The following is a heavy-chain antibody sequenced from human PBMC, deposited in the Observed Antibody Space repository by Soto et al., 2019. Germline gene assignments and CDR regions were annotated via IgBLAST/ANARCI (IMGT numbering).Heavy chain of an antibody. CDR2: ISGSGDST. J-gene: IGHJ4*02. CDR3: AKERSRGWSLDS. Sequence: EVQLLESGGGLVQPGGSLRLSCAASGFTFSTYAMNWVRQAPGKGLEWVSGISGSGDSTYYADSVKGRFTVSRDNSKKTRYMQMISLGAEDTAVFYGAKERSRGWSLDSWGQGTLVTVSS. D-gene: IGHD6-19*01. CDR1: GFTFSTYA. V-gene: IGHV3-23*01.